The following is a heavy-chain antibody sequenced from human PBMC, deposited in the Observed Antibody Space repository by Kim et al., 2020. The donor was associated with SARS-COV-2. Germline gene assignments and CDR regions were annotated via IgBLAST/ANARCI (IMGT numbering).Heavy chain of an antibody. J-gene: IGHJ4*02. Sequence: GGSLRLSCAASGFTFSSYEMSWVRQAPGKGLEWVSCISSRGMSKYYADSVKGRFTISRDNAKNSVYLQMNSLRAEDTAVYYCARTGSGRWNYFYYWGQGVLVTVSS. CDR2: ISSRGMSK. CDR1: GFTFSSYE. V-gene: IGHV3-48*03. D-gene: IGHD2-15*01. CDR3: ARTGSGRWNYFYY.